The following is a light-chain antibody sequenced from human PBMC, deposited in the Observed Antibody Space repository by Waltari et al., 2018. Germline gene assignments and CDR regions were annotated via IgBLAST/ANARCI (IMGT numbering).Light chain of an antibody. CDR2: LAS. V-gene: IGKV3-20*01. Sequence: EIVLTQSPGTLSLSPGERATLSCRARQSVSNSLAWYQQKPGQAPRLLIYLASSRATGVPDRFSGSGSATDFTLTISRLEPEDFAVYYCQQYGRFPVTFGQGTRLEIK. CDR3: QQYGRFPVT. CDR1: QSVSNS. J-gene: IGKJ5*01.